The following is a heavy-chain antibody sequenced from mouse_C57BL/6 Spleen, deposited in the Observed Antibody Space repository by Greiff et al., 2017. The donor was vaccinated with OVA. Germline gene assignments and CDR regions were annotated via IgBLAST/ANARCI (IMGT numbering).Heavy chain of an antibody. V-gene: IGHV3-6*01. Sequence: VQLQQSGPGLVKPSQSLSLTCSVTGYSITSGYYWNWIRQFPGNKLEWMGYISYDGSNNYNPSLKNRISITRDTSKNQFFLKLNSVTTEDTATYYCARDSITTAYWYFDVWGTGTTVTVSS. D-gene: IGHD1-2*01. CDR1: GYSITSGYY. CDR2: ISYDGSN. J-gene: IGHJ1*03. CDR3: ARDSITTAYWYFDV.